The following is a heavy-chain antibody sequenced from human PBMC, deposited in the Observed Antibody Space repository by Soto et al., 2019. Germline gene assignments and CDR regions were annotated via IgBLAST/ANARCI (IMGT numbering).Heavy chain of an antibody. J-gene: IGHJ3*01. CDR1: GYIVTRSG. Sequence: QVQLVQSGAEVKRPGATVKVSCKASGYIVTRSGINWLRQAPGQGLEWMGCISEYGDSNYSEKLQDRVSLTTDTYTNTAYMELRRLGSDGTGVYYCARGGGAYDVWGQGTRITVSS. V-gene: IGHV1-18*01. CDR3: ARGGGAYDV. CDR2: ISEYGDS.